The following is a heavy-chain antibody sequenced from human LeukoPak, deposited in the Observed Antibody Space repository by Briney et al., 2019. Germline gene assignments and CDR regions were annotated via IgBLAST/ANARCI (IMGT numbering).Heavy chain of an antibody. V-gene: IGHV3-30*18. J-gene: IGHJ6*02. CDR3: AQGGSEIYYYYHGMDV. CDR2: ISYDGSDK. D-gene: IGHD3-10*01. CDR1: GSTFNRFA. Sequence: PGGSLRLSCAASGSTFNRFAMHWFRQAPGKGLEWVAVISYDGSDKYYADSVKGRFTISRDNSKNTLYLQMNSLRVEDTAVFYCAQGGSEIYYYYHGMDVWGQGTTVTVSS.